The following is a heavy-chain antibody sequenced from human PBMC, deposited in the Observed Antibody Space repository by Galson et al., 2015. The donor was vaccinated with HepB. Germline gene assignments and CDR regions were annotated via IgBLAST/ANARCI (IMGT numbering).Heavy chain of an antibody. J-gene: IGHJ1*01. Sequence: SLRLSCAASGFTFSSYAMHWVRQAPGKGLEWVAVISYDGSNKYYADSVKGRFTISRDNSKNTLYLQMNSLRAEDTAVYYCARVRRGSFLAEYFQHWGQGTLVTVSS. V-gene: IGHV3-30-3*01. D-gene: IGHD1-26*01. CDR2: ISYDGSNK. CDR1: GFTFSSYA. CDR3: ARVRRGSFLAEYFQH.